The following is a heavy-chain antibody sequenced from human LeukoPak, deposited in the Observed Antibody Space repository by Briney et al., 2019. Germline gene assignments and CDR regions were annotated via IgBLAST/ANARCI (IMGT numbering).Heavy chain of an antibody. CDR2: ISSSSSTI. Sequence: PGGSLRLSCAASGFTFSGFGMNWVRQAPGKGLEWVSYISSSSSTIYYADSVKGRFTISRDNAKNSLYLQMNSLRAEDTAVYYCARDLHCGGVCYPLIYWAQEPLVTVSS. CDR1: GFTFSGFG. D-gene: IGHD2-21*01. V-gene: IGHV3-48*01. J-gene: IGHJ4*02. CDR3: ARDLHCGGVCYPLIY.